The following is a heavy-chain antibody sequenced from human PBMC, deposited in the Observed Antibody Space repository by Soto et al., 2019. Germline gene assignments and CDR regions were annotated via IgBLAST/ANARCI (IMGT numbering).Heavy chain of an antibody. CDR2: IKQDGSEK. CDR1: GFTFSSYW. V-gene: IGHV3-7*04. J-gene: IGHJ6*02. D-gene: IGHD3-22*01. CDR3: ARFYYDSSGYLPSPYYYYYAMDV. Sequence: EVQLVESGGGLVQPGGSLRLSCAASGFTFSSYWMSWVRQAPGKGLEWVANIKQDGSEKYYVDSVKGRFTISRDNAKNSLYLQMNSLRAEDTDVYYCARFYYDSSGYLPSPYYYYYAMDVWGQGTTVTVSS.